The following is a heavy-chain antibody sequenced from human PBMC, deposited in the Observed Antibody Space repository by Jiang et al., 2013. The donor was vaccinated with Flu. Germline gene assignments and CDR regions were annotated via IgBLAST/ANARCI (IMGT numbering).Heavy chain of an antibody. V-gene: IGHV3-23*01. CDR3: AQIPFDYGDYNFYGMDV. CDR2: ISGSGGST. D-gene: IGHD4-17*01. CDR1: GFTFSSYA. Sequence: QLLESGGGLVQPGGSLRLSCAASGFTFSSYAMSWVRQAPGKGLEWVSGISGSGGSTYYADSVKGRFTISRDNSKNTLYLQMNSLRAEDTAVYYCAQIPFDYGDYNFYGMDVWGQGTTVTVSS. J-gene: IGHJ6*02.